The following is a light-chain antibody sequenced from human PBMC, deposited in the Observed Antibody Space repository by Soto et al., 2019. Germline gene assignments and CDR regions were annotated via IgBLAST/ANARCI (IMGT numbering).Light chain of an antibody. J-gene: IGKJ1*01. CDR2: GAS. CDR1: QSLLHITGETF. V-gene: IGKV2D-29*01. CDR3: QQYGSSPRT. Sequence: DVVMTQTPLSLSVAPGQPASISCKSSQSLLHITGETFLFWYLQKPGQAPRLLMYGASNRATGIPDRFSGSGSGTDFTLTISRLEPEDFAVYYCQQYGSSPRTFGQGTKVDI.